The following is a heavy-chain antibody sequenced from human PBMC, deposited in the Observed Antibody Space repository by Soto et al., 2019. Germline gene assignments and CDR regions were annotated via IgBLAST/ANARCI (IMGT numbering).Heavy chain of an antibody. CDR1: GGTFSSYT. J-gene: IGHJ6*02. V-gene: IGHV1-69*02. CDR2: IIPILGIA. Sequence: ASVKVSCKASGGTFSSYTISWVRQAPGQGLEWMGRIIPILGIANYAQKFQGRVTITADKSTSTAYMELSSLRSEDTAVYYCARVSDGAITIFGVVIDRKGMWLNYGMDVWGQGTTVTVSS. D-gene: IGHD3-3*01. CDR3: ARVSDGAITIFGVVIDRKGMWLNYGMDV.